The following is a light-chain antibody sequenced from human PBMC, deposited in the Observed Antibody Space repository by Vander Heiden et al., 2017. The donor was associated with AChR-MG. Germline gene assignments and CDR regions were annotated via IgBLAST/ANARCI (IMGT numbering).Light chain of an antibody. Sequence: QSALTQPPSASGSPGQSVTISCTGTSSDVGGYNYVAWYQQHPGKPTKLMIYEVSKRPSGVPDRCAGSKSGNTAPLTVSGLQAEDEADYYCSSYAGSNKRVFGTGTKVTVL. CDR3: SSYAGSNKRV. J-gene: IGLJ1*01. CDR1: SSDVGGYNY. V-gene: IGLV2-8*01. CDR2: EVS.